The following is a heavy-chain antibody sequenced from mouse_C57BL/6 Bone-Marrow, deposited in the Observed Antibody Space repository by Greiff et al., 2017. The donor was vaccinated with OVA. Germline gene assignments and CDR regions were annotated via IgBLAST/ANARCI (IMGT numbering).Heavy chain of an antibody. CDR1: GFTFSDYY. D-gene: IGHD1-1*01. CDR2: INYDGSST. V-gene: IGHV5-16*01. CDR3: ARDHGSSSLDY. J-gene: IGHJ2*01. Sequence: EVQVVESEGGLVQPGSSMKLSCTASGFTFSDYYMAWVRQVPEKGLEWVANINYDGSSTYYLDSLKSRFIISRDNAKNILYLQMSSLKSEDTATYYCARDHGSSSLDYWGQGTTLTVSS.